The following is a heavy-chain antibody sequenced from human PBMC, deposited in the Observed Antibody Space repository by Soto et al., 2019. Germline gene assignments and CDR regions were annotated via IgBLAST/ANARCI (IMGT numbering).Heavy chain of an antibody. J-gene: IGHJ6*02. V-gene: IGHV2-70*01. CDR3: ARMSRIAGPAYYSSYGMDV. Sequence: SGPTLVNPTQTLTLTCTFSGFSLSTSGMCVSWIRQPPGKALEWLALIDWDDDKYYSTSLKTRLTISKDTSKNQVVLTMTNMDPVDTATYYCARMSRIAGPAYYSSYGMDVWGQGTTVTVSS. D-gene: IGHD6-13*01. CDR2: IDWDDDK. CDR1: GFSLSTSGMC.